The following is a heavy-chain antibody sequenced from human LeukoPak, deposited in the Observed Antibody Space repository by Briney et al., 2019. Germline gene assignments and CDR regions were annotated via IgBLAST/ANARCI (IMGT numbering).Heavy chain of an antibody. CDR3: ANHRGGYGMEYNWFDP. V-gene: IGHV4-59*06. D-gene: IGHD5-12*01. J-gene: IGHJ5*02. CDR1: GGSISSYY. Sequence: SETLSLSCTVSGGSISSYYWSWIRQPPGKGLEWIGYIYYSGSTYYNPSLKSRVTISVDTSKNQFSLKLSSVTAADTAVYYCANHRGGYGMEYNWFDPWGQGTLVTVSS. CDR2: IYYSGST.